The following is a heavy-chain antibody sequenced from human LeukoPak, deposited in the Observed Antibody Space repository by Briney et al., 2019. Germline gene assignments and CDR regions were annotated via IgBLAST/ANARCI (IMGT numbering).Heavy chain of an antibody. CDR3: ARASGYGYGHGHFDY. D-gene: IGHD5-18*01. CDR1: GGSFSGYY. Sequence: PSETLSLTCAVYGGSFSGYYWSWIRQPPGKGLEWIGEINHSGSTNYNPSLKSRVTISVDTSKNQFSLKLSSVTAADTAVYYCARASGYGYGHGHFDYWGQGTLVTVSS. V-gene: IGHV4-34*01. J-gene: IGHJ4*02. CDR2: INHSGST.